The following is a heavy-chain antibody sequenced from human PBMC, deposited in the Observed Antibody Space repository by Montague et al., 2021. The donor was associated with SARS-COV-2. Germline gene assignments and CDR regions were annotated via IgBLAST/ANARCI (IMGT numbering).Heavy chain of an antibody. CDR1: GFTFGTYG. D-gene: IGHD3-10*01. CDR3: AKDLWGNYGSGSSFQS. V-gene: IGHV3-23*01. J-gene: IGHJ4*02. CDR2: ITGTTSGHKT. Sequence: SLRLSCAGSGFTFGTYGMSWVRQAPGKGLEWVSGITGTTSGHKTYYAXXVGGRFTISRDNSKNTVDLQMNRLRAEDTAVYFCAKDLWGNYGSGSSFQSWGQGTLVTVSS.